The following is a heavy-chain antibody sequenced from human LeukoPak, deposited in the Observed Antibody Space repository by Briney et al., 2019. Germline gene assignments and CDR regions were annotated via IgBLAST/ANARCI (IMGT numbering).Heavy chain of an antibody. CDR2: IKQDGSEK. D-gene: IGHD3-9*01. CDR3: ARAYSRYDILTGWYYYYYMDV. CDR1: GFTFSSYW. J-gene: IGHJ6*03. V-gene: IGHV3-7*01. Sequence: GGSLRPSCAASGFTFSSYWMSWVRQAPGKGLEWVANIKQDGSEKYYVDSVKGRFTISRDNAKNSLYLQMNSLRAEDTAVYYCARAYSRYDILTGWYYYYYMDVWGKGTTVTISS.